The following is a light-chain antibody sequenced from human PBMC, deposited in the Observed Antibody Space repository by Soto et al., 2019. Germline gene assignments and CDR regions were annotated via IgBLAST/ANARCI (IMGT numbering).Light chain of an antibody. CDR2: GAS. Sequence: EIVLTQSPGTLSLSPGERATLACRASQSVSDNYLAWYQQKPGQAPRLLIYGASSRATGIPDRFRGSGSGTDFTLTISRLEPEDFAVYYCQQYGSSPFTFGPGTIVDI. CDR1: QSVSDNY. J-gene: IGKJ3*01. CDR3: QQYGSSPFT. V-gene: IGKV3-20*01.